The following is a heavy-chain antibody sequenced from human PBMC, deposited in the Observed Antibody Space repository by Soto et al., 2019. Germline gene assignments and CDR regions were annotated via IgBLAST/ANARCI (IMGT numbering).Heavy chain of an antibody. CDR2: IYHTGST. CDR1: GGSISSGGYY. Sequence: QVQLQESGPGLVKPSQTLSLTCTVSGGSISSGGYYWSWIRQHPGKGLEWIGYIYHTGSTHHNPSLKSRVTISVDTSKNQFSLKMSSVTAADTAVYYCAREGADIVVVSEGFELWGQGTMVTVSS. D-gene: IGHD2-2*01. CDR3: AREGADIVVVSEGFEL. V-gene: IGHV4-31*03. J-gene: IGHJ3*01.